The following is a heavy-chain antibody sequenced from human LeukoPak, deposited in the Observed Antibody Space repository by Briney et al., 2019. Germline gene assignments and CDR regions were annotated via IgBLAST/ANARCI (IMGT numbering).Heavy chain of an antibody. CDR1: GFTVSSNY. Sequence: GGSLRLSCAASGFTVSSNYMSWVRQAPGKGLEWVSVIYSGGSTYYADSVKGRFTISRDNSKNTLYLQMNSLRAEDTAVYYCARVRVAVAGFGYWGQGTLVTVSS. D-gene: IGHD6-19*01. CDR3: ARVRVAVAGFGY. V-gene: IGHV3-53*01. CDR2: IYSGGST. J-gene: IGHJ4*02.